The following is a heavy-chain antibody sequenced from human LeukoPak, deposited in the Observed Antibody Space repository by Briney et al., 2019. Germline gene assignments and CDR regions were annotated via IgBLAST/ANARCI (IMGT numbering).Heavy chain of an antibody. CDR1: DFTFDFYW. CDR2: ISSSSGYI. D-gene: IGHD2-15*01. CDR3: ARARASGRSGFDY. V-gene: IGHV3-21*01. J-gene: IGHJ4*02. Sequence: SGGSLRLSCVASDFTFDFYWMTWVRQAPGKGLEWVSSISSSSGYIYYADLVKGRFTISRGNAKNSLYLQMNSLRAEDTAVYYCARARASGRSGFDYWGQGTLVTVSS.